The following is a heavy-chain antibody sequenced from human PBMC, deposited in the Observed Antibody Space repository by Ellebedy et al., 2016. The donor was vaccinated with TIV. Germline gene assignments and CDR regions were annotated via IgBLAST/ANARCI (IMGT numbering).Heavy chain of an antibody. CDR3: ARHIVVPTPGFEY. CDR2: IYYTIGSS. Sequence: SETLSLTCTVSGSSISDYYWTWIRQPPGKGLEWIGYIYYTIGSSNYSPSLKSRVTISVDTSKNQVPLKLSSVTAADTAVYYCARHIVVPTPGFEYWGQGALVTVSS. D-gene: IGHD1-26*01. J-gene: IGHJ4*02. CDR1: GSSISDYY. V-gene: IGHV4-59*08.